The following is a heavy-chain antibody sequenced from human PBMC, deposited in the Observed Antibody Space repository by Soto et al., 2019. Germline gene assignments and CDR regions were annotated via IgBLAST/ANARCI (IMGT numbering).Heavy chain of an antibody. Sequence: EVQLVESGGGLVQPGGSLRLSCATSGFILSDCAMNWVRQAPGKGLEWVSYISSSSSVIDYADSVKGRFTVSGDNARNSAYAQMNSLRAEDTAGYYGTREQSWGSNWYYDRDVWGKGTTVTVSS. CDR3: TREQSWGSNWYYDRDV. CDR1: GFILSDCA. J-gene: IGHJ6*03. V-gene: IGHV3-48*01. D-gene: IGHD1-20*01. CDR2: ISSSSSVI.